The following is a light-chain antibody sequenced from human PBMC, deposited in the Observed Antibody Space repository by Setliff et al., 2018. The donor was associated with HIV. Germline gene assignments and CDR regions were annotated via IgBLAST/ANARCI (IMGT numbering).Light chain of an antibody. V-gene: IGLV7-46*01. Sequence: VVTQEPSLTVSPGGTVTLTCGSSTGAVTSGLYPYWFQQKPGQAPRTLIYDTSNKHSWTPARFSGSLLGGKAALTLSGAQPEDEAAYYCFLSYSGARRVFGGGTKVTV. J-gene: IGLJ3*02. CDR1: TGAVTSGLY. CDR2: DTS. CDR3: FLSYSGARRV.